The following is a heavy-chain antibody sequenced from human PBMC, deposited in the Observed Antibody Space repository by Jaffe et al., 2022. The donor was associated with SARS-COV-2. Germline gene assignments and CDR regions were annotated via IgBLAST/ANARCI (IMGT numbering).Heavy chain of an antibody. CDR2: ISYDGSNK. Sequence: QVQLVESGGGVVQPGRSLRLSCAASGFTFSSYGMHWVRQAPGKGLEWVAVISYDGSNKYYADSVKGRFTISRDNSKNTLYLQMNSLRAEDTAVYYCAKDRPHIVVVTATSSALDYWGQGTLVTVSS. CDR3: AKDRPHIVVVTATSSALDY. J-gene: IGHJ4*02. CDR1: GFTFSSYG. D-gene: IGHD2-21*02. V-gene: IGHV3-30*18.